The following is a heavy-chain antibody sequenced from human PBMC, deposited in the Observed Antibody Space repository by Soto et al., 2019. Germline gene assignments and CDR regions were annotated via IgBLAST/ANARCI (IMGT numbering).Heavy chain of an antibody. CDR3: ARVGVIAARDPGNWFDP. CDR1: VGSFSGYY. CDR2: INHSGST. Sequence: SETLPLTCAVYVGSFSGYYWSLIRQPPGKGLEWIGEINHSGSTNYNPSLKIRVTISVDTSKNQFSLKLSSVTAADTAVYYCARVGVIAARDPGNWFDPWGQGTLVTVS. V-gene: IGHV4-34*01. D-gene: IGHD2-15*01. J-gene: IGHJ5*02.